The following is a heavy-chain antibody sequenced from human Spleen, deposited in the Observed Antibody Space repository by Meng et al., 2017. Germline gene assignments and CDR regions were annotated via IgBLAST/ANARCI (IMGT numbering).Heavy chain of an antibody. V-gene: IGHV4-39*01. CDR3: VRSSGWVKTGFDP. CDR2: IGHSGFT. CDR1: GGSIITSGYY. J-gene: IGHJ5*02. Sequence: QPQLQESGPGLVKPSEALSLTCSVAGGSIITSGYYWGWIRQPPGKGLEWIGSIGHSGFTYYTPSLKSRVTVSIDTSRNQFSLWLTSVTAADTAVYYCVRSSGWVKTGFDPWGQGTLVTVSS. D-gene: IGHD6-19*01.